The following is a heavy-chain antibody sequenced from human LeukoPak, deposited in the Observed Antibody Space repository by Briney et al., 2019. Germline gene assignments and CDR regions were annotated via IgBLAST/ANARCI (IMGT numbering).Heavy chain of an antibody. CDR3: AKDAPRPLFDY. D-gene: IGHD6-6*01. J-gene: IGHJ4*02. CDR1: GFSFSSDA. V-gene: IGHV3-23*01. Sequence: GGSLRLCCAASGFSFSSDAMSWGRQARGGGLEGVSVNSGSGGSTYYAGSVKGRFTISRDHSKNTLYLQMNSLRAEDAAVYYCAKDAPRPLFDYWAQGTLVPVSS. CDR2: NSGSGGST.